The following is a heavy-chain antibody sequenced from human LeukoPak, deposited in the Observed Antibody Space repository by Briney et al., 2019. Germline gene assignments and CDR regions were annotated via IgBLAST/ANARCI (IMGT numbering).Heavy chain of an antibody. CDR2: ISYDGSNK. D-gene: IGHD2-2*01. V-gene: IGHV3-30*03. Sequence: PGGSLRLSCAASGFTFSSYGMHWVRQAPGKGLEWVAVISYDGSNKYYADSVKGRFTISRDNAKNSLYLQMNSLRAEDTAVYYCARDPYCGSINCPEDAFDIWGQGTMVTVSS. CDR3: ARDPYCGSINCPEDAFDI. CDR1: GFTFSSYG. J-gene: IGHJ3*02.